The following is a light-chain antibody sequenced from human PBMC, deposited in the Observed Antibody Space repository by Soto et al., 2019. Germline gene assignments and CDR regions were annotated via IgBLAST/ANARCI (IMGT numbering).Light chain of an antibody. CDR1: QSVASY. CDR2: AAS. Sequence: DIQMTQSPSSLSASVGDRVTISCRASQSVASYLNWYQQKPGKAPKLLIYAASSLQSGVPSSFSGSESGTDFTLTISSLQSEAFATYYCQKSYSPPWTFGQGTKVDIK. CDR3: QKSYSPPWT. V-gene: IGKV1-39*01. J-gene: IGKJ1*01.